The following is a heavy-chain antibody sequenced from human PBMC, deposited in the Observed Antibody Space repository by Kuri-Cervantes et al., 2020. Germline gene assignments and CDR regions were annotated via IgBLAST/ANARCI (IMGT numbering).Heavy chain of an antibody. CDR3: ARVKVATISGLDY. CDR2: IYYSGST. V-gene: IGHV4-59*01. Sequence: SETLSLTCTVSGGSISSYYWSWIRQPPGKGLEWIGYIYYSGSTNYNPSLKSRVTISVDTSKNQFSLKLSSVTAADTAVYYCARVKVATISGLDYWGQGTLVTVSS. D-gene: IGHD5-12*01. CDR1: GGSISSYY. J-gene: IGHJ4*02.